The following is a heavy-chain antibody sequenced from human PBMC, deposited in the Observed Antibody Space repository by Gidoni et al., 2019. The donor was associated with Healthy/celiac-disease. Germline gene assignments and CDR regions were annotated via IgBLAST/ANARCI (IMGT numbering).Heavy chain of an antibody. Sequence: QVQLQESGPGLVKPSQTLSLTCTVSGGSISSGGYYWSWIRQHPGKGLEWSGYIYYSGSTYYNPSLKSRVTISVDTSKNQFSLKLSSVTAADTAVYYCARGGEDFWSGGPNFDYWGQGTLVTVSS. D-gene: IGHD3-3*01. CDR1: GGSISSGGYY. J-gene: IGHJ4*02. V-gene: IGHV4-31*03. CDR2: IYYSGST. CDR3: ARGGEDFWSGGPNFDY.